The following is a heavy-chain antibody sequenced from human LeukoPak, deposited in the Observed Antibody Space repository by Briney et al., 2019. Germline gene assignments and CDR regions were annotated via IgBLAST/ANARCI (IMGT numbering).Heavy chain of an antibody. D-gene: IGHD3-3*01. J-gene: IGHJ3*02. CDR3: ARDKYDFWSGYYTHDAFDI. CDR1: GFTFDDYG. V-gene: IGHV3-20*04. Sequence: GGSLRLSCAASGFTFDDYGMSWVRQAPGKGLEWVSGINWNGGRTVYADSVKGRFTISRDNDKNSLYLQMNSLRAEDTALYYCARDKYDFWSGYYTHDAFDIWGQGTMVTVSS. CDR2: INWNGGRT.